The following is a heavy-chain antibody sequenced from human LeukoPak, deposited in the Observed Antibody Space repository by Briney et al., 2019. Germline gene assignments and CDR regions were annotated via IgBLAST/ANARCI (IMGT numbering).Heavy chain of an antibody. V-gene: IGHV4-39*01. D-gene: IGHD6-19*01. Sequence: PSETLSLTCTVSGGSISSSDYYWDWIRQPPGKGLEWIGSIYYSGSTYSTPSLRSRVTISVDTSKNQFSLKLSSVTAADTAVYYCARHPSECSSGWHFDYWGQGTLVTVSS. CDR2: IYYSGST. CDR3: ARHPSECSSGWHFDY. CDR1: GGSISSSDYY. J-gene: IGHJ4*02.